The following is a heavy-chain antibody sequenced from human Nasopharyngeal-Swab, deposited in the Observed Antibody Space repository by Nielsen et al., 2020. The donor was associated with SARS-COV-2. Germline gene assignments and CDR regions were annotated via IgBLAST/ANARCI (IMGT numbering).Heavy chain of an antibody. Sequence: GSLRLSCAVSGGSISSSNWWRWVRQPPGKGLEWIGEIYHSGSTNYNPSLKGRVTISVDKSKNQFSLKLSSVTAADTAVYYCASGDPTGYSSSPVRTFDYWGQGTLVTVSS. CDR1: GGSISSSNW. CDR3: ASGDPTGYSSSPVRTFDY. V-gene: IGHV4-4*02. CDR2: IYHSGST. J-gene: IGHJ4*02. D-gene: IGHD6-13*01.